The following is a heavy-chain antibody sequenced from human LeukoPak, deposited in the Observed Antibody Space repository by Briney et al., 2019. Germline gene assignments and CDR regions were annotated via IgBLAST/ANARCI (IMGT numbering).Heavy chain of an antibody. CDR3: GRERAHCYGDCYDC. CDR1: GFTFSAHD. D-gene: IGHD2-21*01. J-gene: IGHJ4*02. CDR2: IIGDGSST. V-gene: IGHV3-48*03. Sequence: PGGSLRLSCAASGFTFSAHDMNWVRQAPGKGLEWVSYIIGDGSSTYYADSVKGRFTISRDNAKNSLYLQMNSLRAEDTALYYCGRERAHCYGDCYDCWGQGTLVTVSS.